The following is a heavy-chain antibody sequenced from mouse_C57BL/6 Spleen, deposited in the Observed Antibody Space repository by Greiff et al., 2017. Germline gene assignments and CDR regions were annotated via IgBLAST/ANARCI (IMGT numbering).Heavy chain of an antibody. CDR2: IYPGSGST. CDR3: ARRSSSAYAMDY. D-gene: IGHD1-1*01. Sequence: QVQLKQPGAELVKPGASVKMSCKASGYTFTSYWITWVKQRPGQGLEWIGEIYPGSGSTYYNEKFKSKATLTVDTSSSTAYMQLSSLTSEDSAVXVCARRSSSAYAMDYWGQGTAVTVSS. CDR1: GYTFTSYW. J-gene: IGHJ4*01. V-gene: IGHV1-55*01.